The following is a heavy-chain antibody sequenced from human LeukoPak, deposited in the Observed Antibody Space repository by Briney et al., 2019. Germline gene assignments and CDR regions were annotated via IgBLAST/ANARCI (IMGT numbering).Heavy chain of an antibody. CDR2: IYPGDSDT. CDR1: GYSFTSYW. Sequence: GESLKISCKGSGYSFTSYWIGWVRQMPGKGLEGMGIIYPGDSDTRYSPSFQGQVTISADKSISTAYLQWSSLKASDTAMYYCARHVQDTAMVTSWFDPWGQGTLVTVSS. V-gene: IGHV5-51*01. CDR3: ARHVQDTAMVTSWFDP. J-gene: IGHJ5*02. D-gene: IGHD5-18*01.